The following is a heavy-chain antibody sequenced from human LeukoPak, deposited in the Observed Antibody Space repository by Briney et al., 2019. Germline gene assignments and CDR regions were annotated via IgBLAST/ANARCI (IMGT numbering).Heavy chain of an antibody. CDR3: ARSGLSSGSYSFDI. V-gene: IGHV6-1*01. Sequence: SQTLSLTCAISGDSVSSNSADWNWLTQSQSIGFVWLGRTYFRSKWYDDYALSVKSRITINPDTSKNQCSLQLNSVTPEDTAVYYCARSGLSSGSYSFDIWGQGTLVTVSS. CDR2: TYFRSKWYD. J-gene: IGHJ3*02. D-gene: IGHD1-26*01. CDR1: GDSVSSNSAD.